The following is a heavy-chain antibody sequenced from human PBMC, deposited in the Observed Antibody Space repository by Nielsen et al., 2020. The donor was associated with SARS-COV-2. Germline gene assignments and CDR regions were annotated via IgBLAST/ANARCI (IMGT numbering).Heavy chain of an antibody. D-gene: IGHD3-22*01. J-gene: IGHJ4*02. CDR3: ARGPTYYYDSSGYYYFDY. CDR2: ISSSSSYI. Sequence: GGSLRLSCAASGFTFSSYSMNWVRQAPGKGLEWVSSISSSSSYIYYADSVKGRFTISRDNAKNSLYLQMNSLRAEDTAVYYCARGPTYYYDSSGYYYFDYWGQGTLVTVSS. V-gene: IGHV3-21*04. CDR1: GFTFSSYS.